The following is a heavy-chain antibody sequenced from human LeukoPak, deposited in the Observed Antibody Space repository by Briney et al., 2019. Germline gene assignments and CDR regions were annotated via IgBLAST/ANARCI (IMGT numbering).Heavy chain of an antibody. J-gene: IGHJ4*02. D-gene: IGHD4-17*01. CDR2: INPNSGGT. CDR3: ARVYHGDPDETFDY. V-gene: IGHV1-2*02. Sequence: GASVKVSCKASGYTFTGYYMHWVRQAPGQGLEWMGWINPNSGGTNYAQKFQGRVTMTRDTSISTAYMELSRLRSDDTAVYYCARVYHGDPDETFDYWGQGTLVTVSS. CDR1: GYTFTGYY.